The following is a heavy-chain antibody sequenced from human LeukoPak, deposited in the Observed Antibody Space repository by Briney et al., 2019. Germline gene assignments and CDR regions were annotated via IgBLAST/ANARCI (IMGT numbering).Heavy chain of an antibody. Sequence: PSEALSLTCAVSGASVSGSNYSWSWIRQPPGKGLEWIGYIYYSGSTYYNPSLKSRVTISVDKSKNQFSLKLSSVTAADTAVYYCARDGDYYDSSGYLVRGHTDQNAFDIWGQGTMVTVSS. D-gene: IGHD3-22*01. CDR2: IYYSGST. CDR1: GASVSGSNYS. J-gene: IGHJ3*02. V-gene: IGHV4-30-4*07. CDR3: ARDGDYYDSSGYLVRGHTDQNAFDI.